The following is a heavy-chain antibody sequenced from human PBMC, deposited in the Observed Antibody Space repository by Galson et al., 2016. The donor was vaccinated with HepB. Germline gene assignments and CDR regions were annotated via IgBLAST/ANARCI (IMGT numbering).Heavy chain of an antibody. D-gene: IGHD5-18*01. CDR3: ARDLGYRNGMDV. Sequence: SLRLSCAASGFTFSRSWMSWVRQAPGKGLEWVSVSYGDGTTYYAESVKGRFTISRDNSKNRVFIEMDTLRVEDTAVYYCARDLGYRNGMDVWGQGTTVTVSS. CDR1: GFTFSRSW. CDR2: SYGDGTT. V-gene: IGHV3-53*01. J-gene: IGHJ6*02.